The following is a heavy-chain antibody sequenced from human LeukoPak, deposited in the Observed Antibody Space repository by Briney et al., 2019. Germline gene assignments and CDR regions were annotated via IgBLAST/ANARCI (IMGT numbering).Heavy chain of an antibody. CDR2: IYHSGTT. D-gene: IGHD3-22*01. V-gene: IGHV4-38-2*02. J-gene: IGHJ4*02. Sequence: SETLSLTCTVSGYSISSGHYWDWIRQPPGKGLEWIGSIYHSGTTYYNPSLKSRVTISVDTSKNQFSLKLSSVTAADTAVYYCAGGRNYYDSSGYYGWTRRQERRFDYWGQGTLVTVSS. CDR1: GYSISSGHY. CDR3: AGGRNYYDSSGYYGWTRRQERRFDY.